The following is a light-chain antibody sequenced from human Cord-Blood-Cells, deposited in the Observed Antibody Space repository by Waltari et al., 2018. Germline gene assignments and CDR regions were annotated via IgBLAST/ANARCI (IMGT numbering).Light chain of an antibody. CDR1: SSDVGGYNY. CDR3: SSYTSSSTLEGYV. Sequence: QSALTQPAPVSGSPGQSITISCTGTSSDVGGYNYVSWYQQHPGKAPKLMIYEVSNRPSGVSNRFSGSKSGNTASLTISGLQAEDEADYYCSSYTSSSTLEGYVFGTGTKVTVL. J-gene: IGLJ1*01. V-gene: IGLV2-14*01. CDR2: EVS.